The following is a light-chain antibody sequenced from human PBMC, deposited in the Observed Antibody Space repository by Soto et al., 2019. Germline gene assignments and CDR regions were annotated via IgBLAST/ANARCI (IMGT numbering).Light chain of an antibody. CDR1: QSVSSY. CDR3: QQRSNWPLT. V-gene: IGKV3-11*01. Sequence: EIVLTQSPATLSLSPGERATLSCRASQSVSSYLAWYQQKPGQAHRLLIYDASNRATGIPARFSGRGSGTDFTLTISSLEPEDFAVYYCQQRSNWPLTFGGGTKGEIK. J-gene: IGKJ4*01. CDR2: DAS.